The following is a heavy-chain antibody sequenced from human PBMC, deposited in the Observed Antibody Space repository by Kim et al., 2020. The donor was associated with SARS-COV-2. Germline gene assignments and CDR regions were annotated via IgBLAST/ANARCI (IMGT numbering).Heavy chain of an antibody. J-gene: IGHJ4*02. CDR3: ARQETYFYAGSGYSLFES. D-gene: IGHD3-22*01. V-gene: IGHV3-73*01. CDR2: IRSKPGSYAT. Sequence: GGSLRLSCAASGFIFSASTIHWVRQAPGKGLEWVGHIRSKPGSYATEYGGSVKGRFVISRDDSKNTAYLQMNSLKTEDTAVYYCARQETYFYAGSGYSLFESWGQGALVTVSA. CDR1: GFIFSAST.